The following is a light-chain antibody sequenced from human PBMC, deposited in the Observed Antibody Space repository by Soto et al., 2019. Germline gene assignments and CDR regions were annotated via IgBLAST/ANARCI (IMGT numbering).Light chain of an antibody. CDR2: GAS. CDR1: QSVSNN. J-gene: IGKJ1*01. CDR3: QQYNNWPQT. V-gene: IGKV3-15*01. Sequence: EIVMTQSPATLSVSPGERATLSCRASQSVSNNLAWYQQKPGQAPRLLTYGASTRATGIPARFSGSGSGTEFTPTISSLQSEDFAVYYCQQYNNWPQTFGQGTKVDIK.